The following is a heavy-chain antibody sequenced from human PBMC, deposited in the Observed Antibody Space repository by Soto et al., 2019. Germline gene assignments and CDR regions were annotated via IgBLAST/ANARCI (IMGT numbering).Heavy chain of an antibody. J-gene: IGHJ2*01. Sequence: ASVKVSCKASGYTFTSYAIHWVRQAPGQRLEWMGWINAGNGNTKYSQKFQGRVTITRDTSASTAYMELSSLRSEDTAVYYCARGDLTYWYFDLWGRGTLVTVSS. CDR3: ARGDLTYWYFDL. D-gene: IGHD3-10*01. V-gene: IGHV1-3*01. CDR2: INAGNGNT. CDR1: GYTFTSYA.